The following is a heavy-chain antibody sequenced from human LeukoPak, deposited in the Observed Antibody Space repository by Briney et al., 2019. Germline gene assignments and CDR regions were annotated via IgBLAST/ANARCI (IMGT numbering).Heavy chain of an antibody. J-gene: IGHJ4*02. CDR1: GGSIRSYY. CDR3: ARGSGSYGF. D-gene: IGHD1-26*01. V-gene: IGHV4-59*01. Sequence: PSEPLSLTCTVSGGSIRSYYWGWIRQPPGKGLEWIGYFYYGGNTNYNPSLKSRVTISVDTSKNQFSLKLNSVTAADTAVYYCARGSGSYGFWGQGTLVTVSS. CDR2: FYYGGNT.